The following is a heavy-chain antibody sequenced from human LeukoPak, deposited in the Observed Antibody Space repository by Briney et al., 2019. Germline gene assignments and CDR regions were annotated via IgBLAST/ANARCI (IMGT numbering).Heavy chain of an antibody. CDR3: ARGFGDFDPRLDY. V-gene: IGHV3-21*01. CDR1: GFTFNSHM. Sequence: GGSLRPSCAASGFTFNSHMMNWVRQAPGKGLEWVASISSKSIHLRYADSVKGRFTISRDNAKELVFLQMNSLRAEDTAIYYCARGFGDFDPRLDYWGHGSVITVSS. J-gene: IGHJ4*01. D-gene: IGHD3-16*01. CDR2: ISSKSIHL.